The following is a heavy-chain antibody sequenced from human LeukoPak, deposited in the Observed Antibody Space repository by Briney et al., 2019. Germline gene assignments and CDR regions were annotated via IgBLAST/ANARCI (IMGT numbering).Heavy chain of an antibody. J-gene: IGHJ6*02. Sequence: ASVKVSCKASGYTFTNYTLNWVRQATGQGLEWMGWMNPNSGNTGYAQKFQGRVTMTRNTSISTAYMELSSLRSEDTAVYYCARGRTLRGITIFGVVTRNYYYYGMDVWGQGTTVTVSS. CDR2: MNPNSGNT. V-gene: IGHV1-8*02. CDR1: GYTFTNYT. CDR3: ARGRTLRGITIFGVVTRNYYYYGMDV. D-gene: IGHD3-3*01.